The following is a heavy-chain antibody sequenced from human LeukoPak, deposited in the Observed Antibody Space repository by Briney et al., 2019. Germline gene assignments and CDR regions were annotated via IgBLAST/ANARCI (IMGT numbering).Heavy chain of an antibody. D-gene: IGHD2-2*01. CDR2: IRAKYYGGTP. Sequence: GGSLRLSCTTSGFSFGDYLISWVRQAPGKGLEWVGFIRAKYYGGTPEYAASVKGRFTISRDDSKSIAYLQMNSLKAEDTAVFYCAASDHLYCSFTGCHIYYWGQGTLVTVSS. V-gene: IGHV3-49*04. J-gene: IGHJ4*02. CDR3: AASDHLYCSFTGCHIYY. CDR1: GFSFGDYL.